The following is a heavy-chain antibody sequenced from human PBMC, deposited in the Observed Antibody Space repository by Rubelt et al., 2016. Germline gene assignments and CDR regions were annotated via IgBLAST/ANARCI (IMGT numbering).Heavy chain of an antibody. V-gene: IGHV2-26*01. CDR1: GGSINSYYW. CDR3: AHRKDGWFDP. Sequence: QESGPGLAKPSETLSLTCTVSGGSINSYYWSWIRQPPGKALEWLAHIFSNDEKSYSTSLKSRLTVSKDTSKSQVVLTMTNMDPVDTATDDCAHRKDGWFDPWGQGTPVTVSS. J-gene: IGHJ5*02. CDR2: IFSNDEK.